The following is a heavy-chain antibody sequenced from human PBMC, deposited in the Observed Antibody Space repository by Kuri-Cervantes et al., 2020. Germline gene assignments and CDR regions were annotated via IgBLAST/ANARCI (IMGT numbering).Heavy chain of an antibody. CDR3: ARGTDGGDYIRRKSMDV. D-gene: IGHD4-17*01. V-gene: IGHV1-69*13. J-gene: IGHJ6*02. CDR1: GGTFSSYA. CDR2: IIPIFGTA. Sequence: SVKVSCKASGGTFSSYAISCVRQAPGQGLERMGGIIPIFGTANYAQKFQGRATITADESTSTAYMELSSLRSEDTAVYYCARGTDGGDYIRRKSMDVWGQGTTVTVSS.